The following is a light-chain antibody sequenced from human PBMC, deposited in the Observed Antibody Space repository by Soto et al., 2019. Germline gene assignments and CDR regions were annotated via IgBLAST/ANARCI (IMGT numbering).Light chain of an antibody. CDR3: QQYSSWPLT. Sequence: EIVMTQSPATLSVSPGERATLSCRATQSVSTKLAWYQQKPGQAPRLLIYGASTGATGIPARFSGSGSGTEFTLIISSLQSEDFAVYSCQQYSSWPLTFGGGTKVEIK. V-gene: IGKV3-15*01. CDR2: GAS. CDR1: QSVSTK. J-gene: IGKJ4*01.